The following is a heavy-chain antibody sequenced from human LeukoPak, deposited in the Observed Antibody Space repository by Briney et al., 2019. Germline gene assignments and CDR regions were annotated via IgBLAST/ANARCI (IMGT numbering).Heavy chain of an antibody. D-gene: IGHD3-22*01. J-gene: IGHJ4*02. CDR3: ARPFYDSSGYVGGFDY. Sequence: GESLKISCKGSGYSFTSYWIGWVRQMPGKGLEWMRIIYPGDSDTRYSPSFQGQVTISADKSISTAYLQWSSLKASDTAMYYCARPFYDSSGYVGGFDYWGQGTLVTVSS. V-gene: IGHV5-51*01. CDR1: GYSFTSYW. CDR2: IYPGDSDT.